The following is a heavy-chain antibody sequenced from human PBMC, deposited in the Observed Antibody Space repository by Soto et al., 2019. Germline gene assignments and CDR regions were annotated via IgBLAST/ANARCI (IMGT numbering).Heavy chain of an antibody. V-gene: IGHV4-34*01. Sequence: SETLSLTCAVYGGSFSGYYWSWIRQPPGKGLEWIGEINHSGSTNYNPSLKSRVTISVDTSKNQFSLKLSSVTAADTAVYYCAREQKKGIQLWLPQGAFDIWGQGTMVTVSS. D-gene: IGHD5-18*01. CDR2: INHSGST. J-gene: IGHJ3*02. CDR1: GGSFSGYY. CDR3: AREQKKGIQLWLPQGAFDI.